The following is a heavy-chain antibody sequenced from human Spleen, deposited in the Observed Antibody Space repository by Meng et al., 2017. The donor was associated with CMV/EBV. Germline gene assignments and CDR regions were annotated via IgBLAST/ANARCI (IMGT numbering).Heavy chain of an antibody. Sequence: GGSLRLSCAASGFTFSTYNMNWVRQAPGKGLEWVSSMSSSSSHINYADSVKGRFTISRDNAKNSLYLQMNSLRAEDTAVYYCARAPSPYTSPLDYWGQGRLVTVSS. D-gene: IGHD1-14*01. J-gene: IGHJ4*02. CDR3: ARAPSPYTSPLDY. V-gene: IGHV3-21*01. CDR2: MSSSSSHI. CDR1: GFTFSTYN.